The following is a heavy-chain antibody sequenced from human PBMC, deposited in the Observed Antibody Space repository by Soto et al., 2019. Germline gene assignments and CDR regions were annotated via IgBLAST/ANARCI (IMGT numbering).Heavy chain of an antibody. V-gene: IGHV1-18*01. D-gene: IGHD6-13*01. CDR1: GYTFTSYG. Sequence: GASVKVSCKASGYTFTSYGISWVRQAPGQGLEWMGWISAYNGNTNYAQKLQGRVTMTTDTSTTTAYMELRSLRSDDTAVYYCAREKSSSWLSSYYYYYYYGMDVWGQGTTVTVSS. CDR3: AREKSSSWLSSYYYYYYYGMDV. CDR2: ISAYNGNT. J-gene: IGHJ6*02.